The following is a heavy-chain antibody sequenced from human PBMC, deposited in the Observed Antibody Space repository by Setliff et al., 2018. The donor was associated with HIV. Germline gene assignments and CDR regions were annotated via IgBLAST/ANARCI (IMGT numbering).Heavy chain of an antibody. CDR2: VSYGGAT. Sequence: SETLSLTCSVSGGSSIADTFASTWIRQSPGKGLEYIGDVSYGGATMYTNYNPSLESRVTVSEDTSRHQFSLKLTSVTADDTGIYYCARGPPFAYWGQGLLVTVSS. CDR3: ARGPPFAY. V-gene: IGHV4-61*01. CDR1: GGSSIADTFA. J-gene: IGHJ4*02.